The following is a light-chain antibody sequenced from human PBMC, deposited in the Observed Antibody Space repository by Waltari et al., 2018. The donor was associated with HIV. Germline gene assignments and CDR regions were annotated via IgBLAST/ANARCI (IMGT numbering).Light chain of an antibody. CDR1: KWGDKY. V-gene: IGLV3-1*01. J-gene: IGLJ2*01. CDR3: QAWDSSPR. Sequence: SYELTQPPSVSVSPGQTASITCSGDKWGDKYACWYQQKPGQSPVLVIYQDSTRPSGIPERLSGSNSGNTATLTISGTQAMDEADYYCQAWDSSPRFGGGTKLTVL. CDR2: QDS.